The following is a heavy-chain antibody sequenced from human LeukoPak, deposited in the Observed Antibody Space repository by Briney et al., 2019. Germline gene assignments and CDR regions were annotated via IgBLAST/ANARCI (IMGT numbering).Heavy chain of an antibody. D-gene: IGHD1-26*01. CDR3: ARDPYSGSYGDSYYYYMDV. CDR1: GFTFSSYN. Sequence: PGGSLRLSCAASGFTFSSYNMNWVRQAPGKGLEWVSSITSTGTYTFYADSVKGRFTIPRDNSKNSLYLQMISLRAEDTAIYYCARDPYSGSYGDSYYYYMDVWGKGTTVTISS. J-gene: IGHJ6*03. V-gene: IGHV3-21*01. CDR2: ITSTGTYT.